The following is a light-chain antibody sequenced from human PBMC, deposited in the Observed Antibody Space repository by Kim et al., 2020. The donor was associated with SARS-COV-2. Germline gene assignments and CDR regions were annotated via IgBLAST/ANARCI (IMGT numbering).Light chain of an antibody. CDR2: GKN. CDR3: NSRDSSDNHYV. V-gene: IGLV3-19*01. Sequence: SSELTQDPAVSVALGQTVRITCQGDSLRTYYASWYQQKPGQTPVLVIYGKNNRPSGIPDRFSGSSSGNIASLTITGAQAEDEADYYCNSRDSSDNHYVFGTGTKVTVL. CDR1: SLRTYY. J-gene: IGLJ1*01.